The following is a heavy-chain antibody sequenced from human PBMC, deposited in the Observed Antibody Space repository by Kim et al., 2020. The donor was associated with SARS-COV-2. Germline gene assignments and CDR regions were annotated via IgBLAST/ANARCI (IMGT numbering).Heavy chain of an antibody. CDR1: GFTFSSYG. J-gene: IGHJ4*02. CDR3: AKAIERYCSSTSCYEYFDY. D-gene: IGHD2-2*01. CDR2: ISYDGSNK. Sequence: GGSLRLSCAASGFTFSSYGMHWVRQAPGKGLEWVAVISYDGSNKYYADSVKGRFTISRDNSKNTLYLQMNSLRAEDTAVYYCAKAIERYCSSTSCYEYFDYWGQGTLVTVSS. V-gene: IGHV3-30*18.